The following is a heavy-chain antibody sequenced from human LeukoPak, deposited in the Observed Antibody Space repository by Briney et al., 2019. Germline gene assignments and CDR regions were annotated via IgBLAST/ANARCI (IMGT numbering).Heavy chain of an antibody. CDR1: ASTFTCYY. Sequence: ASVNLSCKSSASTFTCYYIHWVRHAPGQGPELMGIFNTRGGSTNYAQAYPGRVTTTSATSTSTVYLEVSRLRSEDTAASYCSRGAGIIMIVVVPLDYWGQGTVVTVSS. V-gene: IGHV1-46*01. CDR3: SRGAGIIMIVVVPLDY. CDR2: FNTRGGST. D-gene: IGHD3-22*01. J-gene: IGHJ4*02.